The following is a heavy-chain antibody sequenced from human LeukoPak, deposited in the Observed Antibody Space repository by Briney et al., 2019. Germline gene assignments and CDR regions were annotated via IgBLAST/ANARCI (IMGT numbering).Heavy chain of an antibody. Sequence: GGSLRLSCAASGFTFSSYAMHWVRQAPGKGLEWVAVISYDGSNKYYADSVKGRFTISRDNSKNTLYLQMNSLRAEDTAVYYCARGLAVAGNAGGFDYWGQGTLVTVSS. D-gene: IGHD6-19*01. CDR1: GFTFSSYA. CDR2: ISYDGSNK. J-gene: IGHJ4*02. CDR3: ARGLAVAGNAGGFDY. V-gene: IGHV3-30-3*01.